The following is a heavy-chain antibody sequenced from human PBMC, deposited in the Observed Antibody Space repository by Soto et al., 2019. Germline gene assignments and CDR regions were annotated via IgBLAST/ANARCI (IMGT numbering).Heavy chain of an antibody. V-gene: IGHV1-69*08. CDR3: AREPLSIHADGLAP. J-gene: IGHJ5*02. CDR2: ITPVFGSV. Sequence: QVRLIQSGPQMRKPGSSVRVSCEPSGETFASXNXAXXXXXXXXXXEWMGKITPVFGSVRYRQDFQGRLTITADRSTGTSHMELSDLRLDDSAVYFCAREPLSIHADGLAPWGQGTLVTVSS. CDR1: GETFASXN.